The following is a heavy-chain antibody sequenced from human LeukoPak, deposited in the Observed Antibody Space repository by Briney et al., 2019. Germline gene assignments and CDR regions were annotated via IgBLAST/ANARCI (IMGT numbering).Heavy chain of an antibody. D-gene: IGHD4-17*01. Sequence: PGGSLRLSCAASGFTFSSYSMNGVRQAPGKGLEWVLSISSSSSYIYYADSVKGRFTISRDNAKNSLYLQMNSLRAEDTAVYYCARDPPLPVTTDYFDYWGQGTLVTVSS. CDR3: ARDPPLPVTTDYFDY. V-gene: IGHV3-21*01. CDR2: ISSSSSYI. CDR1: GFTFSSYS. J-gene: IGHJ4*02.